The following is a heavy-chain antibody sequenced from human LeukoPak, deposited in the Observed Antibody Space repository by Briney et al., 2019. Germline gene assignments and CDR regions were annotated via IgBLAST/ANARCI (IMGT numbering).Heavy chain of an antibody. Sequence: PGGSLRLSCAASGFTFSNYAMSWVRQAPGKGLEWVSAISGSGDSTYYADSVKGRFTISRDNSKNTLYLQMNSLRAEDTAVYYCARAFTHDYGDYLAYWGQGTLVTVSS. CDR3: ARAFTHDYGDYLAY. J-gene: IGHJ4*02. V-gene: IGHV3-23*01. CDR2: ISGSGDST. D-gene: IGHD4-17*01. CDR1: GFTFSNYA.